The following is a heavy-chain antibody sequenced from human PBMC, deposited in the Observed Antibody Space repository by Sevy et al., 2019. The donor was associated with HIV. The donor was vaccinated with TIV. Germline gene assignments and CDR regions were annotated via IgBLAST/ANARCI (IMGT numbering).Heavy chain of an antibody. CDR3: ARVYSSSWYFPTYNWFDP. Sequence: SETLSLTCTVSGGSISSGSYYWSWIRQPAGKGLEWIGRIYTSGSTNYNPSLKSRVTMSVDTSKNQFSLKLSSVTAADTAVYYCARVYSSSWYFPTYNWFDPWGQGTLVTVSS. J-gene: IGHJ5*02. V-gene: IGHV4-61*02. CDR1: GGSISSGSYY. D-gene: IGHD6-13*01. CDR2: IYTSGST.